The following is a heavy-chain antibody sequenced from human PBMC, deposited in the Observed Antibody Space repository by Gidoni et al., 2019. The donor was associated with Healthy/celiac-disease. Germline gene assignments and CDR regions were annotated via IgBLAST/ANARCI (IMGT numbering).Heavy chain of an antibody. D-gene: IGHD2-15*01. V-gene: IGHV4-34*01. CDR3: ARGDIVVVVAATRSGYYYGMDV. Sequence: QVQLQQWGAGLLKPSATLSLTCAVYGGSFSGYYWIWIRQPPGKGLEWIGEINHSGSTNYNPSLKSRVTISVDTSKNQFSLKLSSVTAADTAVYYCARGDIVVVVAATRSGYYYGMDVWGQGTTVTVSS. CDR1: GGSFSGYY. CDR2: INHSGST. J-gene: IGHJ6*02.